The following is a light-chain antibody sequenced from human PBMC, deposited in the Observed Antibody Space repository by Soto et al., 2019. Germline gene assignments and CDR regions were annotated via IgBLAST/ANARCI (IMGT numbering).Light chain of an antibody. CDR3: QQYNNWPAIT. Sequence: EIVLTQSPATLSLSPGERATLSCRASQSVSSNLAWYQQKPGQAPRLLIYGASTRVTGIPATFSGSGSGTEFTLTISSLQSEDFAIYYCQQYNNWPAITFGQGTRLEIK. V-gene: IGKV3D-15*01. CDR1: QSVSSN. J-gene: IGKJ5*01. CDR2: GAS.